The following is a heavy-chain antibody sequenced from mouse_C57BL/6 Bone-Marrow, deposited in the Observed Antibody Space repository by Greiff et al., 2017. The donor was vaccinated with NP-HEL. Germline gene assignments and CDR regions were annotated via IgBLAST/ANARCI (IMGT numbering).Heavy chain of an antibody. CDR1: GFSLTSYG. D-gene: IGHD1-1*02. J-gene: IGHJ3*01. CDR3: AGGWGAWFAY. CDR2: IWSGGST. Sequence: VQVVESGPGLVQPSQSLSITCTVSGFSLTSYGVHWVRQSPGKGLEWLGVIWSGGSTVYNAAFISRLSISKDNSKSQVFFTMSSLQADDTAIYYCAGGWGAWFAYWGQGTLVTVSA. V-gene: IGHV2-2*01.